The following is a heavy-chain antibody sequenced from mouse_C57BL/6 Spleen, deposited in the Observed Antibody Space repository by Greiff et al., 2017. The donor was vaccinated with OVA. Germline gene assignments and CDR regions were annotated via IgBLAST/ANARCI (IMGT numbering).Heavy chain of an antibody. V-gene: IGHV3-6*01. CDR1: GYSITSGYY. CDR3: AREGTTVVAFDY. D-gene: IGHD1-1*01. J-gene: IGHJ2*01. Sequence: EVQVVESGPGLVKPSQSLSLTCSVTGYSITSGYYWNWIRQFPGNKLEWTGYISYDGSNNYNPSLKNRISITRDTSKNQFFLKLNSVTTEDTATYYCAREGTTVVAFDYWGQGTTLTVSS. CDR2: ISYDGSN.